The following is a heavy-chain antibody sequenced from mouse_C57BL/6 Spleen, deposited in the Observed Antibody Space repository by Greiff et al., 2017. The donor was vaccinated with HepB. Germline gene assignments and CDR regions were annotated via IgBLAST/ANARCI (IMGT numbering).Heavy chain of an antibody. Sequence: VQLQQPGAELVKPGASVKMSCKASGYTFTSYWITWVKQRPGQGLEWIGDIYPGSGSTNYNEKFKSKATLTVDKSSSTAYMQLSSLTSEDSAVYYCARSSLLPKNAMDYWGQGTSVTVSS. CDR3: ARSSLLPKNAMDY. CDR1: GYTFTSYW. J-gene: IGHJ4*01. V-gene: IGHV1-55*01. CDR2: IYPGSGST. D-gene: IGHD1-1*01.